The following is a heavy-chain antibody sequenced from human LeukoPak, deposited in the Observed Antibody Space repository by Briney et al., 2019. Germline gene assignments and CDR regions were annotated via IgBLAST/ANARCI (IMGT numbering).Heavy chain of an antibody. J-gene: IGHJ6*03. CDR2: INTNTGNP. CDR1: GYTFTTYG. V-gene: IGHV7-4-1*02. D-gene: IGHD6-13*01. CDR3: ARTYSSSWYSYYYYYMDV. Sequence: ASVKVSCKASGYTFTTYGISWVRQAPGQGLEWMGWINTNTGNPTYAQGFTGRFVFSLDTSVSTAYLQISSLKAEDTAVYYCARTYSSSWYSYYYYYMDVWGKGTTVTVSS.